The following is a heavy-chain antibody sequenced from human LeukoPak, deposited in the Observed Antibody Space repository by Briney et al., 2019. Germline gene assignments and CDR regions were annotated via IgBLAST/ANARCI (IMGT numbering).Heavy chain of an antibody. J-gene: IGHJ4*02. CDR2: INHSGST. D-gene: IGHD3-10*01. V-gene: IGHV4-34*01. Sequence: SETLSLTCTVSGGSSSSYYWSWIRQPPGKGLEWIGEINHSGSTNYNPSLKSRVTISVDTSKNQFSLKLSSVTAADTAVYYCARGRPLYGSGSYLAYWGQGTLVTVSS. CDR3: ARGRPLYGSGSYLAY. CDR1: GGSSSSYY.